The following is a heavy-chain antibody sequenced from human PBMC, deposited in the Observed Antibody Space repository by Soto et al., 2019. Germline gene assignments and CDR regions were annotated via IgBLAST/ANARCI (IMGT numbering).Heavy chain of an antibody. Sequence: EVQLVESGGGLVQPGGSLRLSCVASGFTFSNYWMGWVRQAPGKGLEWVANIRQDGGDKRDLDSVKGRFTISRDNAQNTLYVQMNSLRAADTDVYYCARIDCGGNCYSRSWYFDIWGRGTLVTVSS. CDR1: GFTFSNYW. J-gene: IGHJ2*01. V-gene: IGHV3-7*03. CDR2: IRQDGGDK. CDR3: ARIDCGGNCYSRSWYFDI. D-gene: IGHD2-21*02.